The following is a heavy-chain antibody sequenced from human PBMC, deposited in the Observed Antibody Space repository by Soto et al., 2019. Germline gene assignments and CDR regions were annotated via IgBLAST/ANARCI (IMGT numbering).Heavy chain of an antibody. CDR1: GYTFTSYA. CDR2: INAGNGNT. CDR3: ARAREINSGSYYVPLDY. Sequence: ASVKVSCKASGYTFTSYAMHWVRQAPGQGLEWMGWINAGNGNTKYSQKFQGRVTITRDTSASTAYMELSSLRSEDTAVYYCARAREINSGSYYVPLDYWGQGTLVTVSS. J-gene: IGHJ4*02. D-gene: IGHD3-10*01. V-gene: IGHV1-3*01.